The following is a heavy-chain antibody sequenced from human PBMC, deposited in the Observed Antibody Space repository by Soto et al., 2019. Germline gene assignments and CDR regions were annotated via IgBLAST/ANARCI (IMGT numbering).Heavy chain of an antibody. V-gene: IGHV3-30-3*01. J-gene: IGHJ6*02. CDR1: GFTFSSYA. D-gene: IGHD3-10*01. Sequence: QVQLVESGGGVVQPGRSLRLSCAASGFTFSSYAMHWVRQAPGKGLEWVAVISYDGSNKYYADSVKGRFTISRDNSKNTLYLQMNSLRDEDTAVYYCADTMGGVWGQGTTVTVSS. CDR3: ADTMGGV. CDR2: ISYDGSNK.